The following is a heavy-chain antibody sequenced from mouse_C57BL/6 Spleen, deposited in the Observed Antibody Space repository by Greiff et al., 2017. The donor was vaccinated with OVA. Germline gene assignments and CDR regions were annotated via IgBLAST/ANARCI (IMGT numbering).Heavy chain of an antibody. V-gene: IGHV14-4*01. D-gene: IGHD1-1*01. CDR2: IDPENGYT. J-gene: IGHJ3*01. CDR1: GFNIKDDY. CDR3: TVTTVVARLAY. Sequence: VQLQQSGAELVRPGASVKLSCTASGFNIKDDYMHWVKQRPEQGLEWIGWIDPENGYTEYASKFQGKATITADTSSNTAYLQLSSLTSEDTAVYYCTVTTVVARLAYWGQGTLVTVSA.